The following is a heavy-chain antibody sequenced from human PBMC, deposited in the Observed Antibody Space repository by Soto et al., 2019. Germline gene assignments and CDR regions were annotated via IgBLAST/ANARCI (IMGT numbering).Heavy chain of an antibody. D-gene: IGHD3-10*01. V-gene: IGHV4-61*05. CDR1: HESRTRMNNPY. Sequence: PTKTVSITCTAPHESRTRMNNPYAVWFLLTPGKGLEWIGYISDIAYTSYNPSLKGRVSITVDTSKNQFSLTLTSVTAADTAVYYCARQGFGVLHGLVAVWGQGTTVTVS. J-gene: IGHJ6*02. CDR3: ARQGFGVLHGLVAV. CDR2: ISDIAYT.